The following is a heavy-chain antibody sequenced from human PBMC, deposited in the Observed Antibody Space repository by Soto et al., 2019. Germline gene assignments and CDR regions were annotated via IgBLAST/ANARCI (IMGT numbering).Heavy chain of an antibody. CDR1: GGTFSSYA. Sequence: QVQLVQSGAEVKKPGSSVKVSCKASGGTFSSYAISRVRQAPGQGLEWMGGIIPIFGTANYAQKFQGRVTITADESTSTAYMELSSLRSEDTAVYYCVLYPNCNLNWFDPWGQGTLVTVSS. D-gene: IGHD3-16*01. J-gene: IGHJ5*02. V-gene: IGHV1-69*01. CDR3: VLYPNCNLNWFDP. CDR2: IIPIFGTA.